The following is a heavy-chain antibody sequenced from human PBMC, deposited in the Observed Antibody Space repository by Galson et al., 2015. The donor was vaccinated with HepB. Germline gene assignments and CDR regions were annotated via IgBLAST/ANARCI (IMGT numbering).Heavy chain of an antibody. Sequence: SLRLSCAASGFAFDTHAMSWVRQAPGRGLEWISGISGNGDSTFYADSVKGRFTVSRDNSNNMLYLQMNCLRAEDAGLYFCAKGYGSFDSWGQGILVTVSS. V-gene: IGHV3-23*01. D-gene: IGHD5-18*01. CDR2: ISGNGDST. J-gene: IGHJ5*01. CDR3: AKGYGSFDS. CDR1: GFAFDTHA.